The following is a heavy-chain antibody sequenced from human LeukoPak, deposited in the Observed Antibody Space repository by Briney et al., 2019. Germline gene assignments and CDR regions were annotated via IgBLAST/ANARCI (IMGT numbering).Heavy chain of an antibody. CDR1: GYSISSGYY. Sequence: PSETLSLTCAVSGYSISSGYYWGWIRQPPGKGLEWIGSFYHSGNSYYNPSLKSRVSISVDTSKNQFPLNLSSVTAADTALYYCARHDFYSNYPHNWFDPWGQGTLVTVSS. J-gene: IGHJ5*02. CDR3: ARHDFYSNYPHNWFDP. CDR2: FYHSGNS. D-gene: IGHD4-11*01. V-gene: IGHV4-38-2*01.